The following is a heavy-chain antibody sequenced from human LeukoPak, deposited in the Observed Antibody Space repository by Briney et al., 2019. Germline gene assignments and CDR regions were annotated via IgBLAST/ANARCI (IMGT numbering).Heavy chain of an antibody. CDR1: GYTFTSYD. CDR2: MNPNSGNT. J-gene: IGHJ3*02. V-gene: IGHV1-8*03. D-gene: IGHD4-17*01. Sequence: GASVKVSCKASGYTFTSYDINWVRQATGQGLEWMGWMNPNSGNTGYAQKFQGRVTITRNTSISTAYMELSSLRSEDTAVYYCARDSDYGDPDAFDIWGQGTMVTVSS. CDR3: ARDSDYGDPDAFDI.